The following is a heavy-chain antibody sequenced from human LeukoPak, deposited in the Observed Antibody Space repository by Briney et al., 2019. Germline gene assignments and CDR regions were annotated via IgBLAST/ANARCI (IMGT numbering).Heavy chain of an antibody. Sequence: SETLSLTCTVSGGSISSSSYYWGWIRQPPGKGLEWIGSIYYSGSTYYSPSLKSRVTISVDTSKNQFSLKLSSVTAADTAVYYCARRTTIAAAEYFDYWGQGTLVTVSS. CDR2: IYYSGST. J-gene: IGHJ4*02. D-gene: IGHD6-13*01. CDR3: ARRTTIAAAEYFDY. CDR1: GGSISSSSYY. V-gene: IGHV4-39*01.